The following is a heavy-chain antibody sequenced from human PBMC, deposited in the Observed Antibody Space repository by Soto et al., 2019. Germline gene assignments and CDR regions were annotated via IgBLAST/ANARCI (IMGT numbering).Heavy chain of an antibody. J-gene: IGHJ6*02. CDR1: GYTFNRYG. CDR2: ISGYNGNT. D-gene: IGHD3-10*01. CDR3: ARHGDAPYYYYGMDV. Sequence: QVQLVQSGAEVKKPGASVKVSCKASGYTFNRYGISWMRQAPGQGLEWMGWISGYNGNTDYAQEVQGRVTMTTDTSTSTVYMELRSLRSDDTAVYYCARHGDAPYYYYGMDVWGQGTTVIVSS. V-gene: IGHV1-18*01.